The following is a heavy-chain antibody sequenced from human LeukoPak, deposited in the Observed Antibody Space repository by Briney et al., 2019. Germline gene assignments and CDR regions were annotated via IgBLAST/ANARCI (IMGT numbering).Heavy chain of an antibody. CDR3: ARDWAHGSFDL. CDR2: INPGIFTT. D-gene: IGHD3-16*01. J-gene: IGHJ4*02. CDR1: GYPFTAFS. Sequence: ASVRVSCKALGYPFTAFSLHWVRQAPGQGPEWMAIINPGIFTTTYAQKLQDRITVTSDTSTATVYMGLRSLRLEDTAVYFCARDWAHGSFDLWGQGTLVTVSS. V-gene: IGHV1-46*01.